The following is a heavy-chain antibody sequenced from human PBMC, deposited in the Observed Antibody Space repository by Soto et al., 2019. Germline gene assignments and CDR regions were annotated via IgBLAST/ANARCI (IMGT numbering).Heavy chain of an antibody. CDR1: GGSISTVGHY. CDR2: IYHTGST. J-gene: IGHJ4*02. Sequence: SETLSLTCSVSGGSISTVGHYWTWIRQPPGKGLEWIGSIYHTGSTYYSKSLRSRLTMSVDTSKSQFSLRLSSVTAADTAVYYCARAAGTLRSRNCDYWGQGSLVTVSS. CDR3: ARAAGTLRSRNCDY. V-gene: IGHV4-31*03. D-gene: IGHD6-13*01.